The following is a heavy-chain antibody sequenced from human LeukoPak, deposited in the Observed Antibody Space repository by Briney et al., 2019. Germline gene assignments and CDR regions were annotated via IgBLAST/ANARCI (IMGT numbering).Heavy chain of an antibody. D-gene: IGHD3-22*01. Sequence: ATIREDGSEKYYVDSVKGRFTISRDNAKNSLYLQMISLRAEDTAVYYCVRRTLNYYDSSGYFSYYYMDVWGKGTTVTVSS. J-gene: IGHJ6*03. CDR2: IREDGSEK. CDR3: VRRTLNYYDSSGYFSYYYMDV. V-gene: IGHV3-7*04.